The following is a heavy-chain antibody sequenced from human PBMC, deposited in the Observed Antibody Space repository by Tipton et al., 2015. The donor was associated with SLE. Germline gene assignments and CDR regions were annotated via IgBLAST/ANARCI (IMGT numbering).Heavy chain of an antibody. J-gene: IGHJ4*02. CDR2: IYQSGST. CDR1: GSSSSSGYF. V-gene: IGHV4-38-2*02. CDR3: TSGSGGCQRTDY. Sequence: LRLSCTVSGSSSSSGYFWGWIRQSPGKGLELIGTIYQSGSTYYSPSFKSRVTISVDTSKNQFSLQLTSVTAADTALYYCTSGSGGCQRTDYWGQGTLVTVSS. D-gene: IGHD2-15*01.